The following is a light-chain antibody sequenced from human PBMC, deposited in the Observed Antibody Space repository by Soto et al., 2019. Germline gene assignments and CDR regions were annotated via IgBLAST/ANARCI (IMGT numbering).Light chain of an antibody. V-gene: IGLV2-11*01. CDR2: DVN. Sequence: QSVLTQPRSVSGSPGQSVTISCTGTSSDVGNYNYVSWYQQHPGKAPKFMMYDVNKRPSGVPDRFSGSKSGNTASLTISGLQAEDEADYYCCSYAGSNNHVIFGGGTKLTVL. CDR1: SSDVGNYNY. J-gene: IGLJ2*01. CDR3: CSYAGSNNHVI.